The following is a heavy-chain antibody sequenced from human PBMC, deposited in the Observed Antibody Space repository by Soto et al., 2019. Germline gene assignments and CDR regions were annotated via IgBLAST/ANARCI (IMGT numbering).Heavy chain of an antibody. CDR1: GAAFNTIT. V-gene: IGHV1-69*01. Sequence: QVQLVQSGAEVKKPGSSVRVSCKASGAAFNTITINWVRQAPGQGLAWMRGFVPVFGSATYAQKFQGRVASTADPSTSTFYMELSRLNSEDTALYYCVREDDTTGSYSWFDPWGQGTLVTVSS. CDR2: FVPVFGSA. CDR3: VREDDTTGSYSWFDP. D-gene: IGHD3-9*01. J-gene: IGHJ5*02.